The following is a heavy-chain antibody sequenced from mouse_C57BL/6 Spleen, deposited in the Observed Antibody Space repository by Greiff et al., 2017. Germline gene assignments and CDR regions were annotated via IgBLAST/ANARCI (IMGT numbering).Heavy chain of an antibody. CDR2: IYPGSGST. Sequence: QVQLQQSGAELVKPGASVKMSCTASGYTFTSYWITWVKQRPGQGLEWIGYIYPGSGSTNYNEQFKSKATLTVDTSSSTAYQQLSSLTAEDSAVYYGARKAQATWCAYWGQGTLVTVSA. CDR1: GYTFTSYW. V-gene: IGHV1-55*01. CDR3: ARKAQATWCAY. D-gene: IGHD3-2*02. J-gene: IGHJ3*01.